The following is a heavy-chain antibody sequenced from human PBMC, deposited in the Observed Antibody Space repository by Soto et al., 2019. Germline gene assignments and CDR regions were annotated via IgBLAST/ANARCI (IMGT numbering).Heavy chain of an antibody. CDR1: GASISSNRYY. D-gene: IGHD5-18*01. J-gene: IGHJ5*02. CDR2: IYHSGST. CDR3: ARDGGTAMVLDP. Sequence: SETLSLTCILSGASISSNRYYWNWIRQHPGKGLEWIGYIYHSGSTYYNKSLKSRATISLDTSKNRFSLNLSSVTVADTAMYYCARDGGTAMVLDPWGQGIPVTVSS. V-gene: IGHV4-31*03.